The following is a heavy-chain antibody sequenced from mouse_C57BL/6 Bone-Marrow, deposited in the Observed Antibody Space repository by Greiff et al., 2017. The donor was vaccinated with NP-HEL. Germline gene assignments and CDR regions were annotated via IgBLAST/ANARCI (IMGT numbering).Heavy chain of an antibody. Sequence: EVQVVESGGGLVKPGGSLKLSCAASGFTFSSYAMSWVRQTPEKRLEWVATISDGGSYTYYPDNVKGRFTISRDNAKNNLYLQMGNLKSEDTAMYYCARDRVGDDYWGQGTTLTVSS. D-gene: IGHD1-1*02. CDR2: ISDGGSYT. J-gene: IGHJ2*01. CDR1: GFTFSSYA. V-gene: IGHV5-4*01. CDR3: ARDRVGDDY.